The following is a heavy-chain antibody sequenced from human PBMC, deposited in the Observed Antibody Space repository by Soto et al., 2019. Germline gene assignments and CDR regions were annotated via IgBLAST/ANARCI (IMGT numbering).Heavy chain of an antibody. J-gene: IGHJ3*02. D-gene: IGHD1-26*01. Sequence: QLQLQESGPGLVKPSETLSLTCTVSGGSISSSSYYWGWIRQPPGKGLEWIGSIYYSGSTYYNPSLKSRVTISVDTSKNQFSLKLSSVTAADTAVYYCARRRELLNDDAFDIWGQGTMVTVSS. CDR1: GGSISSSSYY. V-gene: IGHV4-39*01. CDR3: ARRRELLNDDAFDI. CDR2: IYYSGST.